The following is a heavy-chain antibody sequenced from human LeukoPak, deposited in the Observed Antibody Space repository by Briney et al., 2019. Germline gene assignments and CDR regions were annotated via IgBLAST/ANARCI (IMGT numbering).Heavy chain of an antibody. D-gene: IGHD3-10*01. CDR3: ARGPVFSLERGSFDY. V-gene: IGHV4-34*01. CDR1: GGSFSGYY. J-gene: IGHJ4*02. Sequence: PSETLSLTCAVYGGSFSGYYWSWIRQPPGKGLEWIGEINHSGSTNYNPSLKSRVTISVDTSKNQFSLKLSSVTAADTAVYYCARGPVFSLERGSFDYWGQGTLVTVSS. CDR2: INHSGST.